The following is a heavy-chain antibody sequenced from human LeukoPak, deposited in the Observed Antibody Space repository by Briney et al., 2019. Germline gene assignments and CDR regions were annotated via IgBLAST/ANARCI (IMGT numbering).Heavy chain of an antibody. CDR2: IYTSGST. D-gene: IGHD1-26*01. J-gene: IGHJ6*02. V-gene: IGHV4-61*02. Sequence: SETLSLTCTVSGGSISSGSYYWSWIRQPAGKGLEWIGRIYTSGSTNYNPSLKSRVTISVDTSKNQFSLKLSSVTAADTAVYYCARVGPIVGATGGYYYYGMDVWGQGTTVTVSS. CDR1: GGSISSGSYY. CDR3: ARVGPIVGATGGYYYYGMDV.